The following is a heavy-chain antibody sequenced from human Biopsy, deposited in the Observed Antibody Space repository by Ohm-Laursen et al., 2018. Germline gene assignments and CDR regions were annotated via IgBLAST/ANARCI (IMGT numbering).Heavy chain of an antibody. CDR1: GFTFNNYG. CDR2: IFYDGSNT. J-gene: IGHJ6*02. CDR3: AKDRYNYTPIGGFSMDV. Sequence: SLRLSCAASGFTFNNYGMQGVRQAPGKGLEWVAFIFYDGSNTYYADSVKGRFTISRDNSRDTLYLQMSSLRAEDTAVYYCAKDRYNYTPIGGFSMDVWGQGTTVTVSS. V-gene: IGHV3-30*18. D-gene: IGHD5-18*01.